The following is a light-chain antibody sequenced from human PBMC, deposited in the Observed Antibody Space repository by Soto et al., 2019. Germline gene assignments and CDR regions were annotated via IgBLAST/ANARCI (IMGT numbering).Light chain of an antibody. Sequence: QSALTQPASVSGSPGQSITISCTGTSSDVGNYDYVSWYQQHPGKVPKLMIYDVSNRPSGVSNRFSGSKSGNTASVTISGLQAEDEADYYCISFTTRASYVIGTGTKVTVL. CDR3: ISFTTRASYV. J-gene: IGLJ1*01. V-gene: IGLV2-14*01. CDR2: DVS. CDR1: SSDVGNYDY.